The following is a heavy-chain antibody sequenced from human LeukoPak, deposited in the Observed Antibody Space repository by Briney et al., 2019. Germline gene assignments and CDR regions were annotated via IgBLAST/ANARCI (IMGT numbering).Heavy chain of an antibody. V-gene: IGHV3-23*01. CDR3: AKAPVTSCRGALCYPFDS. Sequence: GGSLRLSRTVSGFSLSSYALSWVRRAPGKGLEWVSATSSSDAGKYYADSVRGRFTISRDNSRNTMYLQMNSLRVEDAAVYYCAKAPVTSCRGALCYPFDSWGQGTLVTVSS. CDR2: TSSSDAGK. D-gene: IGHD2-15*01. CDR1: GFSLSSYA. J-gene: IGHJ4*02.